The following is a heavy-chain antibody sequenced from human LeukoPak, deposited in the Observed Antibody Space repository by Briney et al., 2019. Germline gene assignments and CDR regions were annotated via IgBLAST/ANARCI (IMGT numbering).Heavy chain of an antibody. J-gene: IGHJ4*02. V-gene: IGHV1-46*01. D-gene: IGHD4-17*01. CDR1: GYTFTSYF. Sequence: GASVKVSCKASGYTFTSYFMHWVRQAPGQRLDWMGIINPSGGSTSYAQKFQGRVTMTRDTSTSTVYMELSSLRSEDTAVYYCARDSADYGDYDYWGQGTLVTVSS. CDR3: ARDSADYGDYDY. CDR2: INPSGGST.